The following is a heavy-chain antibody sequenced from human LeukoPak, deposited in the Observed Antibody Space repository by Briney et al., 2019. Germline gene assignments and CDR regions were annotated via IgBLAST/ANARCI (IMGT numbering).Heavy chain of an antibody. Sequence: GASVKVSCKASGYTFTGYYIHWVRQAPGQGLEWMGWMNPTSGGTNYAEKFQGRGTMTRDTSIITAYMELSSLRSDDTAVYYCVREGYHRPAWFDPWGQGTLVTVSS. D-gene: IGHD5-18*01. V-gene: IGHV1-2*02. CDR2: MNPTSGGT. CDR1: GYTFTGYY. J-gene: IGHJ5*02. CDR3: VREGYHRPAWFDP.